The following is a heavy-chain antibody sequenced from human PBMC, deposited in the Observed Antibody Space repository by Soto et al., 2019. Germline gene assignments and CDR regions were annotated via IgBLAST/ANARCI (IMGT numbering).Heavy chain of an antibody. CDR2: ISTWNGDR. D-gene: IGHD3-10*01. Sequence: QVQLGQSGVEVKKPGASVEVSCKASGYSFTTYGISWVRQAPGRGLEWMGWISTWNGDRIYAQKIQGRVTMTTDTSTTTAKMELRCLTSDATAVYYCMRDTCVGAYGSATNGMDDWGQGTTVTVSS. CDR1: GYSFTTYG. V-gene: IGHV1-18*01. CDR3: MRDTCVGAYGSATNGMDD. J-gene: IGHJ6*02.